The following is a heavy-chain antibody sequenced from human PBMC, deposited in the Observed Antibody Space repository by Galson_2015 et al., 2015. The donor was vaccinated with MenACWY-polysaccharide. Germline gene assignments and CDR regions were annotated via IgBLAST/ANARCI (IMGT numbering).Heavy chain of an antibody. CDR3: AKSRRITMIVVVTSLDY. CDR2: ISGSGGST. J-gene: IGHJ4*02. CDR1: GFTFDDYA. Sequence: SLRLSCAASGFTFDDYAMHWVRQAPGKGLEWVSAISGSGGSTYYADSVKGRFTISRDNSKNTLYLQMNSLRAEDTAVYYCAKSRRITMIVVVTSLDYCGQGTLLTVSS. D-gene: IGHD3-22*01. V-gene: IGHV3-23*01.